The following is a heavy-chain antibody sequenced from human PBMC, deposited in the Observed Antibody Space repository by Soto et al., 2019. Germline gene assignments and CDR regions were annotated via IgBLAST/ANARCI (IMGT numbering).Heavy chain of an antibody. Sequence: VQLVESGGGVVQPGRSLRLSCAASGFTFSSYGMHWVRQAPGKGLEWVAVISYDGSNKYYADSVKGRFTISRDNSKNTLYLQMNSLRAEDTAVYYCAKPRPPRSYYSSELDYWGQGTLVTVSS. CDR3: AKPRPPRSYYSSELDY. D-gene: IGHD1-26*01. CDR2: ISYDGSNK. V-gene: IGHV3-30*18. CDR1: GFTFSSYG. J-gene: IGHJ4*02.